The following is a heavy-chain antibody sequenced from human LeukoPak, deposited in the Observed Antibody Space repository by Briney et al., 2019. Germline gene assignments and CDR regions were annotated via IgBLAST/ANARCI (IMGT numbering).Heavy chain of an antibody. J-gene: IGHJ4*02. CDR2: INWNGGIT. CDR3: ARWGGRGAITVFGVAKEYYFDY. D-gene: IGHD3-3*01. V-gene: IGHV3-20*01. Sequence: RTGGSLRLSCAASGFSLDDFGMSWVRQAPGKGLEWVSGINWNGGITAYADSVKGRFTISRDNAKNSLYLQMNSLRAEDTAFYHCARWGGRGAITVFGVAKEYYFDYWGQGAPVTVSS. CDR1: GFSLDDFG.